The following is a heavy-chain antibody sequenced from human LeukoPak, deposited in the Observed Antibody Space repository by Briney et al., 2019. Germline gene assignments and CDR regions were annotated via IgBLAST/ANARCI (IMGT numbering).Heavy chain of an antibody. Sequence: GASVKVSCKASGGTFSSYAISGVPQAPGQGREWMGRIIPIFGIANYAQKFRGRVTITADKSTSTAYMELRSLRSEDTAVYYCARTVDTDMVDSHGMDVWGQGTTVTVSS. CDR1: GGTFSSYA. V-gene: IGHV1-69*04. CDR2: IIPIFGIA. CDR3: ARTVDTDMVDSHGMDV. D-gene: IGHD5-18*01. J-gene: IGHJ6*02.